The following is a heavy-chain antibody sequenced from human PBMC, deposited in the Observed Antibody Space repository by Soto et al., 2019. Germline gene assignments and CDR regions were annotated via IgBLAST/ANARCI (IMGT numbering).Heavy chain of an antibody. CDR2: IVVGSGNT. CDR1: GYTFTSYA. CDR3: AADPNYDSSGCMDV. Sequence: SVKVSCKASGYTFTSYAISWVRQARGQRLEWIGWIVVGSGNTNYAQKFQERVTITRDMSTSTAYMELSSLRSEDTAVYYCAADPNYDSSGCMDVWGQGTTVTVSS. J-gene: IGHJ6*02. D-gene: IGHD3-22*01. V-gene: IGHV1-58*02.